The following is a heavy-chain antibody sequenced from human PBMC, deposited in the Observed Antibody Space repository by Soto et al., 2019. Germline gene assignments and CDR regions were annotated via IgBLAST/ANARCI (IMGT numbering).Heavy chain of an antibody. CDR2: IRPDGSET. CDR3: AGWGGHDYKY. CDR1: GFTFTDFY. J-gene: IGHJ4*02. D-gene: IGHD4-4*01. V-gene: IGHV3-7*03. Sequence: EVQLVQSGGGLVQPGGSLRLSCVGSGFTFTDFYMNWVRQAPGKGLEWVANIRPDGSETNYVESVKGRFTNSRDNAKNSLFMQMNSLRADDTAVYYCAGWGGHDYKYWGQGILVTVSS.